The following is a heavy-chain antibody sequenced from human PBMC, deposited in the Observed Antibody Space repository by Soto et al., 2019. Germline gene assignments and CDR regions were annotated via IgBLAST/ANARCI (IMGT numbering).Heavy chain of an antibody. V-gene: IGHV1-8*01. Sequence: RASVKVSCKAPGDTFTKYDINWVRQASGQGLEWMGWMNPYTGNADYAQKFQGRVTMTRNTSISKAYMELSGLTSEDTAVYYCARWAYYYDSRGYSWGQGTQVTVYS. D-gene: IGHD3-22*01. J-gene: IGHJ5*02. CDR1: GDTFTKYD. CDR3: ARWAYYYDSRGYS. CDR2: MNPYTGNA.